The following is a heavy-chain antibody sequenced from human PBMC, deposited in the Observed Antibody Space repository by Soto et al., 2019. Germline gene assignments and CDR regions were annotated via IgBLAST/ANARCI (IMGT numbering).Heavy chain of an antibody. CDR3: AREGGGYSYGPFDY. Sequence: GGSLRLSCAASGFTFSSYAMHWVRQAPGKGLEWVAVISYDGSNKYYADSVKGRFTISRDNSKNTLYLQMNSLRAEDTAVYYCAREGGGYSYGPFDYWGQGTLVTVSS. V-gene: IGHV3-30-3*01. CDR2: ISYDGSNK. CDR1: GFTFSSYA. J-gene: IGHJ4*02. D-gene: IGHD5-18*01.